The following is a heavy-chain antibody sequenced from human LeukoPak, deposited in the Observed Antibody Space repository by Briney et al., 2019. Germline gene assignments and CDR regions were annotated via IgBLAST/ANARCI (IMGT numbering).Heavy chain of an antibody. V-gene: IGHV3-23*01. CDR2: ISGSGGTT. CDR1: GFTFSSYA. D-gene: IGHD6-13*01. CDR3: AKVQQLATIYYFDY. J-gene: IGHJ4*02. Sequence: GGSLRLSCAASGFTFSSYAMSWVGQAPGKGLEWVSAISGSGGTTYYADSVKGRFAISRDNSRNTLYLQMSSLRTEDTALYYCAKVQQLATIYYFDYWGQGSLVTVSS.